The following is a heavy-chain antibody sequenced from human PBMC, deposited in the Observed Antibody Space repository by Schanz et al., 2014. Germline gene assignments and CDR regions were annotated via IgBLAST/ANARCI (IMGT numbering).Heavy chain of an antibody. CDR2: LSGSGGDT. V-gene: IGHV3-23*04. D-gene: IGHD2-21*01. Sequence: VQLVESGGSVVRPGRSLRLSCAASGFTFNNYGMHWVRQAPGKGLEWVSALSGSGGDTYYADSVKGRFTISRDNSKNTLYLQMNSLRAEDTAVYYCAKGQLLSYYFDYWGQGTLVTVSS. J-gene: IGHJ4*02. CDR3: AKGQLLSYYFDY. CDR1: GFTFNNYG.